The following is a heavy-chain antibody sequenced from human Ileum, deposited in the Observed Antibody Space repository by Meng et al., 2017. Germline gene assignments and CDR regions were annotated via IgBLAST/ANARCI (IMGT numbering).Heavy chain of an antibody. CDR1: GGSISSGGYY. D-gene: IGHD3-16*01. CDR2: IYSSGSN. V-gene: IGHV4-31*03. J-gene: IGHJ4*02. CDR3: ARVEGVGPFDY. Sequence: QVQLQESGPVLLKPSQTLSLTCTVSGGSISSGGYYWSWIRQHPGKGLEWIGYIYSSGSNYYNPSLKSRVTISVDTSKNQFSLKLSSVTAADTAVYYCARVEGVGPFDYWGQGTLVTVSS.